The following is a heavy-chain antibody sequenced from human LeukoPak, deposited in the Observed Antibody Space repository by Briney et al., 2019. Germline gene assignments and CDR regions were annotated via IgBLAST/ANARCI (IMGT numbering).Heavy chain of an antibody. CDR2: ISGRGGST. V-gene: IGHV3-23*01. D-gene: IGHD3-3*01. CDR1: GFAFSNYA. J-gene: IGHJ6*02. Sequence: PGASLRLSCAASGFAFSNYAMSWVRQAPGKGLEWVSTISGRGGSTYYADSVKGRFTISRDDSKNTLYLQMNSLRAEDTAVYYCAKEDAGLLDLVEGMDVWGQGTTVTVS. CDR3: AKEDAGLLDLVEGMDV.